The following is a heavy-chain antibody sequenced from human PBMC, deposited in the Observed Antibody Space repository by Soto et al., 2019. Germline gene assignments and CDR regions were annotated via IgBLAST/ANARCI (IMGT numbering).Heavy chain of an antibody. CDR2: ISYDGSNK. Sequence: QVQLVESGGGVVQPGRSLRLSCAASGFTFSSYAMHWVRQAPGKGLEWVAVISYDGSNKYYADSVKGRFTISRDNSKNTLYLQMNRLRAEDTAVYYCARDRLRYNWNEIPYYYYGMDVWGQGTTVTVSS. CDR1: GFTFSSYA. CDR3: ARDRLRYNWNEIPYYYYGMDV. D-gene: IGHD1-1*01. V-gene: IGHV3-30-3*01. J-gene: IGHJ6*02.